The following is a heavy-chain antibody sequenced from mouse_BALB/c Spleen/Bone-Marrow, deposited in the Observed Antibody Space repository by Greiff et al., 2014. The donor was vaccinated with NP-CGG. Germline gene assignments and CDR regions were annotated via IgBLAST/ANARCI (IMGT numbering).Heavy chain of an antibody. J-gene: IGHJ2*01. CDR3: ARFSTVYYFDY. D-gene: IGHD4-1*02. CDR2: IYPGDGDT. CDR1: GYAFSSSW. V-gene: IGHV1-82*01. Sequence: QVQLQQSGPELVTPGASVKISCKASGYAFSSSWMNWVKQRPGQGLEWIGRIYPGDGDTNYNGKFKGKATLTADKSSSTAYMQLSSLTSVDSAVYFCARFSTVYYFDYWGQGTTLTVPS.